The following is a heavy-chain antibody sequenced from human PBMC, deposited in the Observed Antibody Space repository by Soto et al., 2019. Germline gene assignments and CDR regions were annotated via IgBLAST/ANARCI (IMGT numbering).Heavy chain of an antibody. CDR1: GYSFTSYW. D-gene: IGHD5-18*01. CDR3: AKHRDRYKRDAFEI. CDR2: IYPGDSDT. V-gene: IGHV5-51*01. J-gene: IGHJ3*02. Sequence: GESLKISCKGSGYSFTSYWIGWVRQMPGKGLEWMRIIYPGDSDTRYSPTFQGQVTISADKSISTAYLQWSSMKASDTAMYYCAKHRDRYKRDAFEIWVHGTMVTVSS.